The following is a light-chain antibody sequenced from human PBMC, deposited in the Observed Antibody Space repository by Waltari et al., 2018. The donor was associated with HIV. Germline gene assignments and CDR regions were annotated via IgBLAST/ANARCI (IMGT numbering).Light chain of an antibody. J-gene: IGKJ1*01. V-gene: IGKV6-21*01. CDR2: YAS. CDR1: QSIGSS. CDR3: HQSSSLPPWT. Sequence: EIVLTQSPDFQSVTANEKVTITCRASQSIGSSLHWYQQKPDQSPKLLIKYASQSFSGVPSRFNGSGSRTNFTLNINSLEAEDAATYYCHQSSSLPPWTFGQGTKVEIK.